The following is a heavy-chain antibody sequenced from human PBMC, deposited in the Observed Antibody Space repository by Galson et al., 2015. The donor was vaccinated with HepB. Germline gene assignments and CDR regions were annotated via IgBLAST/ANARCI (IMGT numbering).Heavy chain of an antibody. CDR1: GFTFSSYW. D-gene: IGHD3-10*01. CDR3: ASGSLITMVRGASDY. V-gene: IGHV3-7*03. CDR2: IKQDGSEK. Sequence: SLRLSCAASGFTFSSYWMSWVRQAPGKGLEWVANIKQDGSEKYYVDSVKGRFTISRDNAKNSLYLQMNSLRAEDTAVYYCASGSLITMVRGASDYWGQGTLVTVSS. J-gene: IGHJ4*02.